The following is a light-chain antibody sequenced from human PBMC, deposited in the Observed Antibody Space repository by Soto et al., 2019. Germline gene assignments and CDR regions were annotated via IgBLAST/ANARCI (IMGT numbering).Light chain of an antibody. CDR3: QQYGSSPWT. J-gene: IGKJ1*01. CDR2: GAS. V-gene: IGKV3-15*01. CDR1: QSVSSN. Sequence: EIVMTQSPATLSVSPGERATLSCRASQSVSSNLAWYQQKPGQAPRLLIYGASTGATGIPARFRGSGSGTEFTLTISRLEPEDFAVYYCQQYGSSPWTFGQGTKVDIK.